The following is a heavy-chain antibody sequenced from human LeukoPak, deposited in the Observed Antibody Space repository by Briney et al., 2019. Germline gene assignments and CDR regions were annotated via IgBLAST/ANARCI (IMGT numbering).Heavy chain of an antibody. J-gene: IGHJ3*02. CDR2: ISSSSSYI. Sequence: GGSLRLSCAASGFTFSSYSMNWVRQAPGKGLEWVSSISSSSSYIYYADSVQGRFTISRDIAQNSLSLQMNSLRAEDTAVYYCARDPSRVVVDAFDIWGQGTMVIVSS. V-gene: IGHV3-21*01. D-gene: IGHD3-22*01. CDR3: ARDPSRVVVDAFDI. CDR1: GFTFSSYS.